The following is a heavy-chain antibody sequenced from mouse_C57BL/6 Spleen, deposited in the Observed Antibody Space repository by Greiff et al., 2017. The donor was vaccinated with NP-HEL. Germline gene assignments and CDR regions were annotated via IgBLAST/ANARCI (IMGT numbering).Heavy chain of an antibody. D-gene: IGHD2-5*01. CDR2: IHPNSGST. CDR3: ARAAYYSNPFYAMDY. CDR1: GYTFTSYW. V-gene: IGHV1-64*01. Sequence: QVQLQQPGAELVKPGASVKLSCKASGYTFTSYWMHWVKQRPGQGLEWIGMIHPNSGSTNYNEKFKSKATLTVDKSSSTAIMQLSSLTSEDAAVYYCARAAYYSNPFYAMDYWGQGTSVTVSS. J-gene: IGHJ4*01.